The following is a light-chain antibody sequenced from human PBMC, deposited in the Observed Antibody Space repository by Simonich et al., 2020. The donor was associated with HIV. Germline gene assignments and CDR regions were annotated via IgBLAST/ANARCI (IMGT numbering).Light chain of an antibody. J-gene: IGKJ1*01. CDR2: WAS. CDR3: HQYSSTPQT. Sequence: DIVMTQSPDSLAVSLGERAIINCKSSQSVLYSSNNKNYLAWYQQKPGQPPKLLIYWASTRESGVPDRFSGSGSGTDFTLTISSLQAEDVAVYYCHQYSSTPQTFGQGTKVEIK. V-gene: IGKV4-1*01. CDR1: QSVLYSSNNKNY.